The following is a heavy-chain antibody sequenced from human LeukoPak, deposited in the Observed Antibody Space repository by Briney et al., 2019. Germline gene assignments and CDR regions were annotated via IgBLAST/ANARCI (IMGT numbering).Heavy chain of an antibody. CDR2: IYYSGST. CDR1: GGSISSYY. Sequence: SETLSLTCTVSGGSISSYYWSWIRQPPGKGLEWIGYIYYSGSTNYNPSLKSRVTISVDTSKNQFSLKLSSVTAADTAVYYCARLSNYYDSSGYQEYFDYWGQGTLVTVSS. V-gene: IGHV4-59*08. J-gene: IGHJ4*02. D-gene: IGHD3-22*01. CDR3: ARLSNYYDSSGYQEYFDY.